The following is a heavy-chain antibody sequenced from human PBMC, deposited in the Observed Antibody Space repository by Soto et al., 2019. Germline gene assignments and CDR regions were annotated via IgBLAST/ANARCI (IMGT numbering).Heavy chain of an antibody. CDR1: GYTFTRSG. CDR3: AREGVAPYYYSGMDV. CDR2: ISSYNGDT. Sequence: QVQLVQSGAEVKKPGASVKVSCKASGYTFTRSGISWVRQAPGQGPEWMGWISSYNGDTNYAQTFQGRVTMTTDTSTSTAYMELRSLRSDDTAGYYCAREGVAPYYYSGMDVWGQGTPVTVSS. J-gene: IGHJ6*02. V-gene: IGHV1-18*01.